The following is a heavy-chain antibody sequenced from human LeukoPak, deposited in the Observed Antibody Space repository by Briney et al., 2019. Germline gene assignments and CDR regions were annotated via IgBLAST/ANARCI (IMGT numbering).Heavy chain of an antibody. V-gene: IGHV1-69*13. CDR2: IIPIFGTA. CDR3: ARAGLGGYSGYDVDY. J-gene: IGHJ4*02. D-gene: IGHD5-12*01. Sequence: ASVKVSCKSSGGTFSSYANSWVRQAPGQGLEWMGVIIPIFGTANYAQKFQGRVTITADESTSTAYMELSSLRSEDTAVYYCARAGLGGYSGYDVDYWGQGTLVTVSS. CDR1: GGTFSSYA.